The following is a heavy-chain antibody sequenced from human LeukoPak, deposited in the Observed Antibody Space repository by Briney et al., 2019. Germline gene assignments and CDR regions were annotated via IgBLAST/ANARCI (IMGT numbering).Heavy chain of an antibody. CDR2: FDPEDGET. CDR1: GYTLTELS. D-gene: IGHD6-13*01. J-gene: IGHJ4*02. Sequence: GASVKVSCKVSGYTLTELSMHWVRQAPGKGLEWMGGFDPEDGETIYAQKFQGRVTTTEDTSTDTAYMELSSLRSEDTAVYYCATVGIADFWGQGTLVTVSS. CDR3: ATVGIADF. V-gene: IGHV1-24*01.